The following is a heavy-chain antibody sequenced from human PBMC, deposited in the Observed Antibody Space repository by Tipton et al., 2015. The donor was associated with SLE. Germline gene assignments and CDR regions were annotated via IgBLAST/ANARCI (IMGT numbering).Heavy chain of an antibody. V-gene: IGHV4-4*09. D-gene: IGHD2-15*01. CDR3: ASTQRILQLDY. CDR1: GVSISSYH. J-gene: IGHJ4*02. Sequence: TLSLTCSVSGVSISSYHWSWIRQPPGKGLEWIGSIYTSGSTNYNPSLKSRVTMSVDRSKNQFSLKLRSVTAADTAVYYCASTQRILQLDYWGQGTLVTVSS. CDR2: IYTSGST.